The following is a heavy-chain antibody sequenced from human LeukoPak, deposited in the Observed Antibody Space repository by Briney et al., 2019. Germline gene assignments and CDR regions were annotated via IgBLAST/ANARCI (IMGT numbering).Heavy chain of an antibody. CDR1: GYTFTGYY. J-gene: IGHJ4*02. CDR3: ASYLSGWPMKY. CDR2: INPSGGST. D-gene: IGHD6-19*01. V-gene: IGHV1-46*01. Sequence: ASVKVSCKASGYTFTGYYMHWVRQAPGQGLEWMGIINPSGGSTSYAQKFQGRVTMTRDMSTSTVYMELSSLRSEDTAVYYCASYLSGWPMKYWGQGTLVTVSS.